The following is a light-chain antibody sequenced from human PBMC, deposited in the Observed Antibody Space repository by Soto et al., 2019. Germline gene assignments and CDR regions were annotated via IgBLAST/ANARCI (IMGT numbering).Light chain of an antibody. CDR3: QQYNNWPRT. Sequence: EIVLTQAPATLSLSPGERATLSCRASQSVSSYLAWYQQKPGQAPRLLIYDAYNRATGIPARISGSGSGTEFTLTISSIQSEDFAIYYCQQYNNWPRTFGQGTKVDI. CDR2: DAY. V-gene: IGKV3-11*01. CDR1: QSVSSY. J-gene: IGKJ1*01.